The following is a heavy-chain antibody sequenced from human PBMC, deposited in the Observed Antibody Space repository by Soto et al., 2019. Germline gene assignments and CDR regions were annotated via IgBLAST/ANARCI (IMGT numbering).Heavy chain of an antibody. CDR1: GFTFSSYA. V-gene: IGHV3-23*01. CDR2: ISGSGGST. CDR3: AKERGYNYGYDAMDV. Sequence: EVQLLESGGGLVQPGGSLRLSCAASGFTFSSYAMSWVRQAPGKGLEWVSGISGSGGSTYYADSVKGRFTISRDNSKNKLYLLPNSPRAEDTAVYYCAKERGYNYGYDAMDVWGQGTTVNVSS. D-gene: IGHD5-18*01. J-gene: IGHJ6*02.